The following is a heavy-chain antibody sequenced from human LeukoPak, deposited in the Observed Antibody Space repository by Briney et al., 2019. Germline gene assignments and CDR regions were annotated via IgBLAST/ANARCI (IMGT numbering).Heavy chain of an antibody. CDR1: GFTFAGYA. Sequence: PGGSLRLSCAASGFTFAGYAMTWVRQAPGKGLEWVSLISGSGGSTYYADVVKGRFTISRDNSKNALYLQMNSLRAEDTAVYYCARAPYGSGTFLDYWGQGTLVIVSS. J-gene: IGHJ4*02. CDR2: ISGSGGST. CDR3: ARAPYGSGTFLDY. V-gene: IGHV3-23*01. D-gene: IGHD3-10*01.